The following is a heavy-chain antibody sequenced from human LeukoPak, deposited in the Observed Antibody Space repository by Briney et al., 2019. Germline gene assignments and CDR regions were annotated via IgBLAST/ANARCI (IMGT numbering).Heavy chain of an antibody. D-gene: IGHD3-22*01. CDR1: GGSISSYY. Sequence: SETLALTCTVSGGSISSYYWSWIRQPPGKGLEWIGYIYYSGSTNYNPSLKSRVTISVDTSKNQFSLKLGSVTAADTAVYYCARQYYYDSSGFSYFDYWGQGTLVTVSS. CDR2: IYYSGST. CDR3: ARQYYYDSSGFSYFDY. V-gene: IGHV4-59*08. J-gene: IGHJ4*02.